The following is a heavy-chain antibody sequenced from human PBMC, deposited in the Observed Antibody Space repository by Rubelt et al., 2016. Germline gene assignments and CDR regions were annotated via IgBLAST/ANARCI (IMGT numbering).Heavy chain of an antibody. D-gene: IGHD6-13*01. J-gene: IGHJ4*02. Sequence: GFTFSSYAMHWVRQAPGKGLEWVAVISYDGSKTQYAESVKGRFTLSRDDSKRMVYLQMDSLTTEDTARYYCARGTTWYDAFLENWGQGTLVMASS. CDR2: ISYDGSKT. CDR3: ARGTTWYDAFLEN. V-gene: IGHV3-30*04. CDR1: GFTFSSYA.